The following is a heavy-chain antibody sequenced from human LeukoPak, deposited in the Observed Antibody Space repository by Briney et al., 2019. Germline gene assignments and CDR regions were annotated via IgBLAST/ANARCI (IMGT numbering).Heavy chain of an antibody. V-gene: IGHV1-8*01. D-gene: IGHD3-22*01. Sequence: GASVTVSCKSSVYTFPSYDINWARQATGQGLEWMGWMNPNSGNTGYAQKFQGRVTMIRNTTISTAYMELSSLRSEDTAVYYCARGRPHYYDSSGRIDYWGQGTLVTVSS. CDR3: ARGRPHYYDSSGRIDY. J-gene: IGHJ4*02. CDR2: MNPNSGNT. CDR1: VYTFPSYD.